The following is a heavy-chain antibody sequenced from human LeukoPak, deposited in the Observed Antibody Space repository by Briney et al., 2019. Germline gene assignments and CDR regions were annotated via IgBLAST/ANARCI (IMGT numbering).Heavy chain of an antibody. CDR3: ARHGANYGYNYFDY. D-gene: IGHD5-18*01. J-gene: IGHJ4*02. V-gene: IGHV4-59*08. Sequence: KTSETLSLTCTVSGGSISSYYWSWIRQPPGKGLEWIGYIYYSGSTNYNPSLKSRVTISVDTSKNQFSLKLSSVTAADTAVYYCARHGANYGYNYFDYWGQGTLVTVSS. CDR2: IYYSGST. CDR1: GGSISSYY.